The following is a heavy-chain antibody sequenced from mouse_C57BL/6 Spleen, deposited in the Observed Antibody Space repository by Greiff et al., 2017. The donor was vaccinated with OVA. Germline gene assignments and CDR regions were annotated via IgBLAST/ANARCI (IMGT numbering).Heavy chain of an antibody. Sequence: EVKVEESGGGLVQPGGSLKLSCAASGFTFSDYGMAWVRQAPRTGPEWVAFISNLAYSIYYADTVTGRFTISRENAKNTLYLEMSSLRSEDTAMYYCARHAYDYGGYAMDYWGQGTSVTVSS. D-gene: IGHD2-4*01. CDR1: GFTFSDYG. J-gene: IGHJ4*01. CDR3: ARHAYDYGGYAMDY. CDR2: ISNLAYSI. V-gene: IGHV5-15*04.